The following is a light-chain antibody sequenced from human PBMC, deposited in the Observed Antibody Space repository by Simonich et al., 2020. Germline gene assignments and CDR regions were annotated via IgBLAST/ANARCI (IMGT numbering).Light chain of an antibody. J-gene: IGKJ5*01. CDR2: EGS. CDR3: IQSIQLPIT. CDR1: QSLLHRDGKTY. Sequence: DIVMTQTQLSLSVNPGQPASISCKSSQSLLHRDGKTYLYWYLQKPGQSTQLLFYEGSNRFSGVPDRFSGSGSGTDFTLKISRVEAEDVGVYYCIQSIQLPITFGQGTRLEIK. V-gene: IGKV2D-29*02.